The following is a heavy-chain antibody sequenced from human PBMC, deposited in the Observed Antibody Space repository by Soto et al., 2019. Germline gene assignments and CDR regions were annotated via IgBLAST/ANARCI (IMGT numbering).Heavy chain of an antibody. Sequence: QVQLQKWGAGLLKPSETLSLNCAVYGGSFSGYYWSWIRQPPGKELEWIGEINHRGSINYNPSLKSQVTMSVDTSKNQFSLKLNSVTAADTAVFYCASGSRMRIPAASGRDYYYHGLDVWGQGTAVTVSS. CDR2: INHRGSI. D-gene: IGHD2-15*01. CDR1: GGSFSGYY. J-gene: IGHJ6*02. CDR3: ASGSRMRIPAASGRDYYYHGLDV. V-gene: IGHV4-34*01.